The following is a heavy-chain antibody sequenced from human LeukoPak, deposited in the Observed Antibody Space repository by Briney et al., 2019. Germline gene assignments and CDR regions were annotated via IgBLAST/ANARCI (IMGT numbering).Heavy chain of an antibody. Sequence: SETLSLTCTVSGGSISGYYCNWIRQPPGKGLEWIGYNSGSTNYNPSLKSRVTILLDRSKNQFSLKLSSVTAADTAIYYCARGRGYGGNYLRSFDIWGQGTMVTVSS. CDR1: GGSISGYY. D-gene: IGHD1-26*01. J-gene: IGHJ3*02. CDR3: ARGRGYGGNYLRSFDI. CDR2: NSGST. V-gene: IGHV4-59*08.